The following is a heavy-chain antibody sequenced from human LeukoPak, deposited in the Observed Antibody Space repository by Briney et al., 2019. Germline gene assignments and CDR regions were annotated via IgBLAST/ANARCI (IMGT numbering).Heavy chain of an antibody. CDR2: IYYSGST. V-gene: IGHV4-59*01. Sequence: PSETLSLTCTVSGASISSYYWSWIRQPPGKGLELIGYIYYSGSTNYNPSLKSRVTMSVDTSKHQFSLKLSSVTAADTAVYYCAREGGSAGTTDYWGQGTLVTVSS. J-gene: IGHJ4*02. D-gene: IGHD1-14*01. CDR3: AREGGSAGTTDY. CDR1: GASISSYY.